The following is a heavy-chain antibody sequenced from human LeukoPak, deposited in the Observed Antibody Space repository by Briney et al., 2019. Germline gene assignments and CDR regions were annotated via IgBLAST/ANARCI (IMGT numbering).Heavy chain of an antibody. J-gene: IGHJ4*02. CDR1: GFTFSSYW. V-gene: IGHV3-74*01. D-gene: IGHD3-22*01. CDR2: INSDGSST. Sequence: PGGSLRLSCAASGFTFSSYWMHWVRQAPGKGLVWVSRINSDGSSTSYADSVKGRFTISRDNAKNTLYLQMNSLRAEDTAVYNCEREGYDSGVYLFDSWGQGPLVTASS. CDR3: EREGYDSGVYLFDS.